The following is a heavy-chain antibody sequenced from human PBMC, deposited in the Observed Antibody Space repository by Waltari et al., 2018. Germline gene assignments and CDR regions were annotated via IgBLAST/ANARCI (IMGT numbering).Heavy chain of an antibody. CDR2: ISSSGSTI. CDR3: ARDRGYSYGFDGFDV. D-gene: IGHD5-18*01. Sequence: EVQLVESGGGLVQPGGSLRIYCEGFGFTFSRYARHWVRQAPGKGLEWVSYISSSGSTINYADSVQGRFTISRDNTKNSLYLQMNSLRAEDTAVYYCARDRGYSYGFDGFDVWGQGTMVTVSS. CDR1: GFTFSRYA. J-gene: IGHJ3*01. V-gene: IGHV3-48*03.